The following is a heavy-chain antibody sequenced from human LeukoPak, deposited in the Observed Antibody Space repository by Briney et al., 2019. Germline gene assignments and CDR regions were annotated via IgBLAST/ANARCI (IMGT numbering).Heavy chain of an antibody. CDR1: GFTFSNYA. D-gene: IGHD5-12*01. CDR2: ISYDGSNK. V-gene: IGHV3-30-3*01. Sequence: PGGSLRLSCAASGFTFSNYAMHWVRQAPGKGLEWVAVISYDGSNKYDADSVKGRFTISRDNSKNTSYLQMNSLRAEDTAVYYCARDRGYSGYDGLDYWGQGTLVTVSS. CDR3: ARDRGYSGYDGLDY. J-gene: IGHJ4*02.